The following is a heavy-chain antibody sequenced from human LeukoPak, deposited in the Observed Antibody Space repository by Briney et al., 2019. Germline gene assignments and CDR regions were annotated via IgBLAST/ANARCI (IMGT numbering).Heavy chain of an antibody. Sequence: PSETLSLTCTVSGYSISSGYYWGWIRQPPGKGLEWIGSIYHSGSTYYNPSLKSRVTISVDTSKNQFSLKLSSVTAADTAVYYCAREPVGAAKGRWFDPWGQGTLVTVSS. CDR1: GYSISSGYY. D-gene: IGHD1-26*01. CDR3: AREPVGAAKGRWFDP. V-gene: IGHV4-38-2*02. CDR2: IYHSGST. J-gene: IGHJ5*02.